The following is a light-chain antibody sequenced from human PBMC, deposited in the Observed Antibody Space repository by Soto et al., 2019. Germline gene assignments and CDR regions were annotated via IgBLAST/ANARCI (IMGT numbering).Light chain of an antibody. CDR3: CSYTSSSTPVV. J-gene: IGLJ2*01. CDR1: SIDVVGYNY. V-gene: IGLV2-14*03. CDR2: DVS. Sequence: QSALTQPASVSGSPGQSITISCTVTSIDVVGYNYVSWYQQHPGKAPKLMIYDVSNRPSGVSNRFSGSKSGNTASLTISGLQAEDEADYYCCSYTSSSTPVVFGGGTQLTVL.